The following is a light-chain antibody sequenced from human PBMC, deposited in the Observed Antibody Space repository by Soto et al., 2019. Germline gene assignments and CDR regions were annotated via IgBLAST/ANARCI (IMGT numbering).Light chain of an antibody. J-gene: IGKJ1*01. CDR2: GAS. Sequence: EIMMTQSPSTLSVYQGERATLSCRASQSVSSNLAWYQQKPGQAPRLLIYGASTRATGIPARFSGSGSGTEFTLTISSLQSEDFAVYYCQQYNTWPPWTFGQGTKVDIK. CDR3: QQYNTWPPWT. V-gene: IGKV3-15*01. CDR1: QSVSSN.